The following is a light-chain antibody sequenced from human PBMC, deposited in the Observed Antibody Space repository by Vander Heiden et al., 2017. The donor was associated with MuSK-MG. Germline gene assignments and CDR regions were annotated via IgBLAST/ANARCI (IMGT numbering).Light chain of an antibody. Sequence: AIRMTQSPSSFSASTGDRVTITCRASQGISSYLAWYQQKPGKAPKLLIYAASTLQSGVPSRFSGSGSGTDFTLTISCLQSEDFATYYCQQYDSYLFTFGHGTKVDIK. CDR3: QQYDSYLFT. V-gene: IGKV1-8*01. CDR2: AAS. CDR1: QGISSY. J-gene: IGKJ3*01.